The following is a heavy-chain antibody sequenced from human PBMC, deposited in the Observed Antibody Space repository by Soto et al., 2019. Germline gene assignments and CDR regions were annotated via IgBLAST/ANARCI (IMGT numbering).Heavy chain of an antibody. CDR3: ARKDDVWSGSGSFDP. CDR1: GGSISSSISY. Sequence: QLELQESGPGLVKPSETLSLTCTVSGGSISSSISYWGWIRQPPGKGLEWIGSIYYNGFTYYNPSLKSRVTMSVDTSKNQFSLKLRSVTAADTALYYCARKDDVWSGSGSFDPWGQGTLVTVSS. CDR2: IYYNGFT. V-gene: IGHV4-39*01. J-gene: IGHJ5*02. D-gene: IGHD3-3*01.